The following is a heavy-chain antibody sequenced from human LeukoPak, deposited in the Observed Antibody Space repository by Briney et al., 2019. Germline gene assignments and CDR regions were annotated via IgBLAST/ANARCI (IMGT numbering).Heavy chain of an antibody. J-gene: IGHJ4*02. D-gene: IGHD3-10*01. CDR1: GYTFTSYG. CDR2: ISVNNGNT. Sequence: ASVKVSCKASGYTFTSYGISWVRQAPGQGLEWMGWISVNNGNTNYAQNLQGRVTMTRDTTISTAYMELSRLRSDDTAVYYCARAYGSGNYGSLYWGQGTLVTVSS. V-gene: IGHV1-18*01. CDR3: ARAYGSGNYGSLY.